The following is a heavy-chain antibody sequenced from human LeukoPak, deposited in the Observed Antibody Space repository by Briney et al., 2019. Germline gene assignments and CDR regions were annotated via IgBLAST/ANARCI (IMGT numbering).Heavy chain of an antibody. J-gene: IGHJ4*02. CDR1: GFTFSSYW. CDR3: ARDLLLYNY. CDR2: IKQDGSEK. Sequence: GGSLRLSCVASGFTFSSYWMSWVRQAPEKGLEWVANIKQDGSEKYYVDSVKGRFTISRDNAKNSLYLQMNSLRAEDTAVYYCARDLLLYNYWGQGTLVTVSS. D-gene: IGHD3-10*01. V-gene: IGHV3-7*01.